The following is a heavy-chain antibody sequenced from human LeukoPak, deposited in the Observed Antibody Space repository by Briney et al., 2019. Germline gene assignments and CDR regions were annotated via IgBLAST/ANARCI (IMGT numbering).Heavy chain of an antibody. CDR2: ISAYNGNT. CDR1: GYTFTSYG. Sequence: ASVKVSCKASGYTFTSYGISWERQAPGQGLEWMGWISAYNGNTNYAQKLQGRVTMTTDTSTSTAYMELRSLRSDYTAVYYCARFQLLLFGEFPLLVDYYYYGMDVWGQGTTVTVSS. CDR3: ARFQLLLFGEFPLLVDYYYYGMDV. D-gene: IGHD3-10*01. J-gene: IGHJ6*02. V-gene: IGHV1-18*01.